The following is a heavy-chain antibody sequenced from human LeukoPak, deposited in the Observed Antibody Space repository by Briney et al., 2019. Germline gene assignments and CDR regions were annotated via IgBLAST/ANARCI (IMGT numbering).Heavy chain of an antibody. J-gene: IGHJ3*02. CDR3: ARPQLELLNRDDAFDI. Sequence: GESLKISCQGSGYSFSNFWIGWVRQMPGKGLEWMGIIYSGDSDTRYSPSFQGQVIISADRSVNTVYLQWDSLKASDTATYYCARPQLELLNRDDAFDIWGQGTMVTVSS. CDR1: GYSFSNFW. D-gene: IGHD1-7*01. CDR2: IYSGDSDT. V-gene: IGHV5-51*01.